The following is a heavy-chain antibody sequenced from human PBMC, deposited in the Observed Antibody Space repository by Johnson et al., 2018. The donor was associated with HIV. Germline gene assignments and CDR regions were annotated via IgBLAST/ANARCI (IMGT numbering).Heavy chain of an antibody. Sequence: QEQLVESGGGVVQPGRSLRLSCAASGFTFSSYAMHWVRQAPGKGLEWVAVISYDGSNKYYADSVKGRFTISRDNSKNSLYLQMNSLRAEDTAVYYCARGDLAAAGNGAFDIWGQGTMVTVSS. CDR1: GFTFSSYA. V-gene: IGHV3-30-3*01. J-gene: IGHJ3*02. CDR3: ARGDLAAAGNGAFDI. CDR2: ISYDGSNK. D-gene: IGHD6-13*01.